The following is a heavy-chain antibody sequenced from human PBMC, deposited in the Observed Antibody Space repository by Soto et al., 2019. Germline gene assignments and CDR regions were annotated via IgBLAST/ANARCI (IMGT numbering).Heavy chain of an antibody. Sequence: EVQLVESGGGLVQPGGSLRLSFAASGFTFTSYWMPWVRQAPGKGLVWVSRINSDGTSTVYVDSVKGRFTISRDNAKNTLYLQMDSLRAEDTAVYYCTRSITGYSYADTWGQGTLVTVSS. J-gene: IGHJ5*02. CDR3: TRSITGYSYADT. V-gene: IGHV3-74*01. D-gene: IGHD1-26*01. CDR1: GFTFTSYW. CDR2: INSDGTST.